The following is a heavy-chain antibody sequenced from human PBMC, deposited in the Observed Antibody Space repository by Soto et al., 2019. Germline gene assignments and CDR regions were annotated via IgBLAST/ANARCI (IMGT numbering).Heavy chain of an antibody. V-gene: IGHV3-23*01. J-gene: IGHJ4*02. CDR3: AKGPNWNYAGGPDY. D-gene: IGHD1-7*01. CDR1: GFTFSSSA. CDR2: ISGSGGST. Sequence: EVQLLESGGGLVQPGGSLRLSCAASGFTFSSSAMSWVRQAPGKGLEWVSAISGSGGSTYYAGSLKGRFTISRDNSKNTLYLQMNSLRAEDTAVYYCAKGPNWNYAGGPDYWGQGPLVTVSS.